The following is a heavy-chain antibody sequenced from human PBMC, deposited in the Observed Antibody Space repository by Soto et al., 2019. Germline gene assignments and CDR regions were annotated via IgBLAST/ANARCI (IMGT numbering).Heavy chain of an antibody. V-gene: IGHV1-3*04. CDR3: ARETPESADDY. CDR1: GYTFISYE. D-gene: IGHD2-2*01. Sequence: ASVKVSCKASGYTFISYEIQWVRQAPGQRLEWVGWINTANGNTAYAENFLGRATITSDTAASTVYMELRSLTSEDTAVYYCARETPESADDYWGQGTLVTVSS. J-gene: IGHJ4*02. CDR2: INTANGNT.